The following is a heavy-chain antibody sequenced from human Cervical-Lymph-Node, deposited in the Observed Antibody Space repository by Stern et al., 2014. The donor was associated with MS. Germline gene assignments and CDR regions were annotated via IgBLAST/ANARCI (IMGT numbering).Heavy chain of an antibody. CDR2: TYYSGTT. D-gene: IGHD5-12*01. CDR1: GVSINNHNYY. CDR3: ASGDGYTSSIFYY. J-gene: IGHJ4*02. V-gene: IGHV4-39*01. Sequence: QLQLQESGPGLVKPSETLSLTCAVSGVSINNHNYYWAWIRQPPGKGLEWIGSTYYSGTTYSNSSLKSRVTMSVDTSKKQFPLRLGSVTAADTAVYYCASGDGYTSSIFYYWGQGTLVTVSS.